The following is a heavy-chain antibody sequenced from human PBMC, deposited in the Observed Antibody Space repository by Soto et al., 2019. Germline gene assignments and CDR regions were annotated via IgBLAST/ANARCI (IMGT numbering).Heavy chain of an antibody. V-gene: IGHV4-34*01. CDR3: ARGNGMILAVQGDAPDKKYLDS. J-gene: IGHJ4*02. CDR1: GGSFSGHY. Sequence: SETLSLTCAVYGGSFSGHYWSWIRQPPVKVLEWIGDINHSGSINYNPSLKSRVTISVDTSKNQFSLKLRSVTAADTAIYYCARGNGMILAVQGDAPDKKYLDSWSQGTLVTVSS. D-gene: IGHD3-22*01. CDR2: INHSGSI.